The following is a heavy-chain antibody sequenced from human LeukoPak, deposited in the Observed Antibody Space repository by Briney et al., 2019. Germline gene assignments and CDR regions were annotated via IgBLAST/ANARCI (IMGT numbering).Heavy chain of an antibody. J-gene: IGHJ4*02. CDR3: ARVPVYYDSSGYVDY. D-gene: IGHD3-22*01. V-gene: IGHV1-18*01. Sequence: ASVKASCKASGYTFTSYGISWVRQAPGQGLEWMGWISAYNGNTNYAQKLQGRVTMTTDTSTSTAYMELRSLRSDDTAVYYCARVPVYYDSSGYVDYWGQGTLVTVSS. CDR1: GYTFTSYG. CDR2: ISAYNGNT.